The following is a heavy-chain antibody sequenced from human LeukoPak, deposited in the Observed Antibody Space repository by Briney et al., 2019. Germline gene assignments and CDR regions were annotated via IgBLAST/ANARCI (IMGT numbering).Heavy chain of an antibody. J-gene: IGHJ4*02. V-gene: IGHV5-51*01. Sequence: GASLQISCKGSGYSFTSYWIGWVRQMPGKGLEWMGIIYPGDSDTRYSPSFQGQVTISADKSISTAYLQWSSLQASDTAMYYCARVVEWMTFDYWGQGTLVTVSS. CDR2: IYPGDSDT. CDR3: ARVVEWMTFDY. CDR1: GYSFTSYW. D-gene: IGHD1-26*01.